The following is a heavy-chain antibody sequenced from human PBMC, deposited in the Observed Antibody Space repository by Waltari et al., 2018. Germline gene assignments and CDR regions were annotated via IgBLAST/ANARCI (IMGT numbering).Heavy chain of an antibody. CDR3: AHRREAYGDYSNWFDP. D-gene: IGHD4-17*01. V-gene: IGHV2-5*01. Sequence: QITLKESGPTLVKHTQTLTLTCTFSGFSLSTSGVGVGWNRQPPGKALEWLALIYWNDDKRYSPSLKSRLTITKDTSKNQVVLTMTNMDPVDTATYYCAHRREAYGDYSNWFDPWGQGTLVTVSS. J-gene: IGHJ5*02. CDR2: IYWNDDK. CDR1: GFSLSTSGVG.